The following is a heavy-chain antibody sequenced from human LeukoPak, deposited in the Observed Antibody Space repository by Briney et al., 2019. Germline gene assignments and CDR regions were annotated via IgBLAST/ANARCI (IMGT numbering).Heavy chain of an antibody. V-gene: IGHV3-30*02. Sequence: PGGSLRLSCGASRFTFGSFDMHWVRQAPCKGLEWVTFKRFDGSNKYYADSVKGRFTISRDNSKNTLYLQMSSLRPEDTAVYYCARQIGVSIDYWGQGTLVTVSS. CDR3: ARQIGVSIDY. J-gene: IGHJ4*02. D-gene: IGHD5/OR15-5a*01. CDR2: KRFDGSNK. CDR1: RFTFGSFD.